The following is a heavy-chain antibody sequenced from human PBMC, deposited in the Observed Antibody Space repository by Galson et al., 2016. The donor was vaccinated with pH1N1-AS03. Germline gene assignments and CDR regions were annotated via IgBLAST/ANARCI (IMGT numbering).Heavy chain of an antibody. V-gene: IGHV3-74*03. D-gene: IGHD3-16*01. CDR1: GFTLSAYW. Sequence: SLRLSCAVSGFTLSAYWMYWVRQTPGKRPVWVSRISRDGSTREHADSVKGRFSVSGDNARSTLHLHMSNLRDDDTAVYYCVAYDWGRPDFWGQGTLVTVSS. CDR3: VAYDWGRPDF. CDR2: ISRDGSTR. J-gene: IGHJ4*02.